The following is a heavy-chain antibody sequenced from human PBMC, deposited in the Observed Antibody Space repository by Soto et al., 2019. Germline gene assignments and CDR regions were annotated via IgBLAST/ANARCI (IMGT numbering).Heavy chain of an antibody. V-gene: IGHV4-59*13. D-gene: IGHD5-12*01. CDR1: GGSSSGYC. J-gene: IGHJ4*02. Sequence: SETLALNGTLSGGSSSGYCWSWIRQPPGKGLEWIGYVYYSGSTKYNPSLESRVTISVDMSNNQFSLMLTSVTAADTAVYYCAKYRRTDAEGYSLDFWGQGTMVPVSS. CDR3: AKYRRTDAEGYSLDF. CDR2: VYYSGST.